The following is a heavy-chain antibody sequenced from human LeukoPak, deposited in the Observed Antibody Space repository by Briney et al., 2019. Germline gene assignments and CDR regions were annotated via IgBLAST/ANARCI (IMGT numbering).Heavy chain of an antibody. J-gene: IGHJ4*02. CDR2: ISGSGGST. CDR3: AKDIGGNTPACSDY. V-gene: IGHV3-23*01. D-gene: IGHD4-23*01. CDR1: GFTFSSYA. Sequence: GGSLRLPCAASGFTFSSYAMNWVRQAPGKGLEWVSAISGSGGSTYYADSVKGRFTISRDNSKNTLYLQMNSLRAEDTAVYYCAKDIGGNTPACSDYWGQGTLVTVSS.